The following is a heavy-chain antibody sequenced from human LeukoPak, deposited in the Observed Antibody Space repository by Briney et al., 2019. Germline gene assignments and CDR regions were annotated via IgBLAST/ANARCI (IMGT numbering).Heavy chain of an antibody. J-gene: IGHJ4*02. CDR2: IYYSGST. V-gene: IGHV4-39*01. CDR3: ARQPKMGGGGSFDY. CDR1: GGSISSSSYY. D-gene: IGHD3-16*01. Sequence: PSETLSLTCTVSGGSISSSSYYWGWIRQPPGKGLEWIGSIYYSGSTYYNPSFKSRVTISVDTSKNQFSLKLSSVTAADTAVYYCARQPKMGGGGSFDYWGQGTLVTVSS.